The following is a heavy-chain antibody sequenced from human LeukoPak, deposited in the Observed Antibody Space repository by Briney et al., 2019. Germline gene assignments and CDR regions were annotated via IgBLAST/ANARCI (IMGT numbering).Heavy chain of an antibody. CDR2: IYYSGST. Sequence: PSETLSLTCAVYGGSFSGYYWSWIRQPPGKGLEWIGYIYYSGSTNYNPSLKSRVTISVDTSKNQFSLKLSSVTAADTAVYYCARDHGGYSYGLNYWGQGTLVTVSS. J-gene: IGHJ4*02. D-gene: IGHD5-18*01. CDR3: ARDHGGYSYGLNY. V-gene: IGHV4-59*01. CDR1: GGSFSGYY.